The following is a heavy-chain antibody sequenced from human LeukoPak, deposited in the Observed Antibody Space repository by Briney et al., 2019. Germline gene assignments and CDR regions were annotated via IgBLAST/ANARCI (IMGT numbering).Heavy chain of an antibody. D-gene: IGHD1-26*01. CDR3: TTETTVGATGHYYMDV. J-gene: IGHJ6*03. CDR2: IRSKANSYAT. CDR1: GFTFSGSA. V-gene: IGHV3-73*01. Sequence: PGGSLRLSCAASGFTFSGSAMHWVRQASGKGLEWVGRIRSKANSYATAYAASVKGRFTISRDDSKNTAYLQMNSLKTEDTAVYYCTTETTVGATGHYYMDVWGKGTTVTVSS.